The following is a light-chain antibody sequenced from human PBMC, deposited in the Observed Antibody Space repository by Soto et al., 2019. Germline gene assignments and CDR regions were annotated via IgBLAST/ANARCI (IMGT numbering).Light chain of an antibody. CDR3: QQYHTWWT. CDR1: QGISSY. V-gene: IGKV1-8*01. Sequence: AIRMTQSPSSLSASTGDRVTITCRASQGISSYLAWYQQKPGKAPKLLIYAASTLQSGVPSRFSGSGSGTEFTLTISGLQPDDFATYYCQQYHTWWTFGQGTKVDIK. J-gene: IGKJ1*01. CDR2: AAS.